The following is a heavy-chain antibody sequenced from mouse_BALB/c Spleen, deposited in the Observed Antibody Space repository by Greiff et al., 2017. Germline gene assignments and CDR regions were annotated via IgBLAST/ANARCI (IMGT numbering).Heavy chain of an antibody. CDR1: GFTFSSYG. J-gene: IGHJ2*01. CDR2: INSNGGST. D-gene: IGHD5-1*01. Sequence: EVHLVESGGGLVQPGGSRKLSCAASGFTFSSYGMSWVRQTPDKRLELVATINSNGGSTYYPDSVKGRFTISRDNAKNTLYLQMSSLTSGDTAMYYCARDEYAYWGQGTTLTVSA. CDR3: ARDEYAY. V-gene: IGHV5-6-3*01.